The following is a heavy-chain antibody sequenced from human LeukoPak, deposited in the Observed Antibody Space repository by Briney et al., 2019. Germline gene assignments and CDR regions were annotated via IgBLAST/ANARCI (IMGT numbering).Heavy chain of an antibody. CDR1: GFTFSSYA. D-gene: IGHD2-15*01. CDR3: AKDQRVVPLAY. Sequence: PGGSLRLSCAASGFTFSSYAMSWVRQAPGKGLEWVSGISGSGNRTFYAASVKGRFTISRDNSKNTLYLQMNSLRAEDTAVYYCAKDQRVVPLAYWGQGTLVTVSS. J-gene: IGHJ4*02. CDR2: ISGSGNRT. V-gene: IGHV3-23*01.